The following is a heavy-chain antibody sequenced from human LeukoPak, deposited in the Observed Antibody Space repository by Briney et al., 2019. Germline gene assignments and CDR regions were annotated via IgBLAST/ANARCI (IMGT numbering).Heavy chain of an antibody. J-gene: IGHJ4*02. D-gene: IGHD2-2*01. Sequence: PGGSLRLSCVASGLNLDYYGMIWVRQAPGKGLEWVAAINWNGGLIDYADSVKGRLTISRDNSKNTLYLQMNSLRAEDTAVYYCAKVGRSTSPYYFDYWGQGTLVTVSS. V-gene: IGHV3-20*04. CDR1: GLNLDYYG. CDR3: AKVGRSTSPYYFDY. CDR2: INWNGGLI.